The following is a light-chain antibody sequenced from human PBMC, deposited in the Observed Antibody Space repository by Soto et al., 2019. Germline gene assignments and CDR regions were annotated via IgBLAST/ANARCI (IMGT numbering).Light chain of an antibody. CDR1: QSVSSSY. J-gene: IGKJ2*01. Sequence: IVLTQSPGTLSLSAGERATLSCRASQSVSSSYLAWYQQQPGQAPRLLIYGASSRATGIPDRFSGSGSGTDFTLTISRLEPEDLAVYYCQQYGSSPYTFGQGTK. CDR3: QQYGSSPYT. V-gene: IGKV3-20*01. CDR2: GAS.